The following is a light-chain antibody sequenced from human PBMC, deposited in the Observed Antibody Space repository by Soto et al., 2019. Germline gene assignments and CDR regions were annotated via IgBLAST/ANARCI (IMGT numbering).Light chain of an antibody. Sequence: EIVLTQSPGTLSLFPGERATLSCRASQSISSNYLAWYQHKPGQAPRLLIHGASNRATDIPDRFSGAGSGTDFTLTISRLEPEDFAVYYCHQYGSAPAWTFGQGTKVEIK. CDR3: HQYGSAPAWT. CDR2: GAS. J-gene: IGKJ1*01. V-gene: IGKV3-20*01. CDR1: QSISSNY.